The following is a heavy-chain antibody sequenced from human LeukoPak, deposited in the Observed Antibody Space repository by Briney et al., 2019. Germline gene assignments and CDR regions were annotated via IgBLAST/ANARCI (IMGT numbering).Heavy chain of an antibody. Sequence: RSSETLSLTCTVSGDSLTSSNFYWGWIRQPPGKSLEWIGSIYYNGRTYYNPSLKSRVTIPVDTPNNQFSLNLISVTAADTAMYYCVATRQTSGWWFDYWGQGTLVTVSS. J-gene: IGHJ4*02. CDR2: IYYNGRT. D-gene: IGHD6-19*01. V-gene: IGHV4-39*01. CDR1: GDSLTSSNFY. CDR3: VATRQTSGWWFDY.